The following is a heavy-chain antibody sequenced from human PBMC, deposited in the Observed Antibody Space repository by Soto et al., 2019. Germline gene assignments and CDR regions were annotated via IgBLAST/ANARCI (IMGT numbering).Heavy chain of an antibody. Sequence: QVQLVQSGTEVKRPGASVKVSCKASGYTFITFGITWVRQAPGQGLEWMGWINVYNGNTNYAQKLQGRVIMTTYTSTSTAYMELRSLRSDDTAVYYCARAIAGGYGHTTLDYWGQGTLVTVSS. CDR3: ARAIAGGYGHTTLDY. CDR2: INVYNGNT. CDR1: GYTFITFG. J-gene: IGHJ4*02. D-gene: IGHD5-18*01. V-gene: IGHV1-18*01.